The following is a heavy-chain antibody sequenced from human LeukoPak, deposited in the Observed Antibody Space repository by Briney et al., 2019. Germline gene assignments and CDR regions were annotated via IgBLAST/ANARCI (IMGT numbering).Heavy chain of an antibody. CDR1: GGSITSYD. CDR2: IYYSGST. Sequence: PSETLSLTCTVSGGSITSYDWSWIRQAPGKRLEWIGYIYYSGSTNYNPSLKSRVTISVGTSKKQFSLKVSSVTAADTAVYYCARGTLARFDYWGQGTLVTVSS. D-gene: IGHD1/OR15-1a*01. V-gene: IGHV4-59*08. J-gene: IGHJ4*02. CDR3: ARGTLARFDY.